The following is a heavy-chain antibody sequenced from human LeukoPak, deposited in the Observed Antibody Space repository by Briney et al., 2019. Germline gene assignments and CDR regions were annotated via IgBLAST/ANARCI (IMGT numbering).Heavy chain of an antibody. CDR2: IGTAGDT. CDR1: GFTFSSYD. Sequence: TGGSLRLSCAASGFTFSSYDMHWVRQATGKGLEWVSAIGTAGDTYYPGSVKGRFTISRENAKNSLYLQMNSLRAGDTAVYYCARLRSSWPPRYYYYGMDVWGQGTTVTVSS. D-gene: IGHD6-13*01. V-gene: IGHV3-13*01. J-gene: IGHJ6*02. CDR3: ARLRSSWPPRYYYYGMDV.